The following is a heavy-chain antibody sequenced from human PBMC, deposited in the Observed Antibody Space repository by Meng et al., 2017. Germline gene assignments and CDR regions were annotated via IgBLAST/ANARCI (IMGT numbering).Heavy chain of an antibody. Sequence: DVWLVVCVVGVVQPGGCLTLSCAAFGFTFSGSAMHWVRQASGKGLEWVGRIRSKANSYATAYAASVKGRFTISRDDSKNTAYLQMNSLKTEDTAVYYCTREILTGYFTWGQGTLVTVSS. CDR2: IRSKANSYAT. CDR1: GFTFSGSA. D-gene: IGHD3-9*01. J-gene: IGHJ5*02. CDR3: TREILTGYFT. V-gene: IGHV3-73*02.